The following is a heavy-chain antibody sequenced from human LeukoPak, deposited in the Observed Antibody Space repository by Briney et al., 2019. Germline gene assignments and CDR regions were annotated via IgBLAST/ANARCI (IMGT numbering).Heavy chain of an antibody. CDR2: IIPIFGTA. Sequence: GASVKVSCKASGGTFSSYAISWVRQAPGQGLEWMGRIIPIFGTANYAQKFQGRVTITTDESTSTAYMELSSLRSEDTAVYYCARSDSGSYFEFDYWGQGTLVTVSS. J-gene: IGHJ4*02. V-gene: IGHV1-69*05. CDR1: GGTFSSYA. D-gene: IGHD1-26*01. CDR3: ARSDSGSYFEFDY.